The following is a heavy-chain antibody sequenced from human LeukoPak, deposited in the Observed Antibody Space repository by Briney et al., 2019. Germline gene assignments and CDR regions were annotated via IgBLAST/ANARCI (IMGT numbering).Heavy chain of an antibody. CDR1: AFIFSGHW. CDR2: IKEDGSER. J-gene: IGHJ4*02. CDR3: ARDRRHCSFTNCYNAYFDY. D-gene: IGHD2-2*02. Sequence: SGGSLRLSCEASAFIFSGHWLNWVRQTPGKGLEWVASIKEDGSERQYVDSVKGRFTISRDNAKNSLYLQVNSLRAEDTAVYYCARDRRHCSFTNCYNAYFDYWGQGTLVTVSS. V-gene: IGHV3-7*03.